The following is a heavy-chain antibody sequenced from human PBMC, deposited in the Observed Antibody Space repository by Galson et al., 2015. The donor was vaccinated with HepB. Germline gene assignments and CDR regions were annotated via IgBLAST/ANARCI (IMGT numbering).Heavy chain of an antibody. CDR2: LYGVDST. Sequence: SLRLSCAASGFSVSSDHMSWVRQAPGKEVEWLSGLYGVDSTYYADSVKGRFTMSRDNSKNTLYLQMNSLRVEDAAVYYCATPPYGTSSTWGQGTLVTVSS. D-gene: IGHD2-8*01. CDR1: GFSVSSDH. J-gene: IGHJ4*02. V-gene: IGHV3-53*01. CDR3: ATPPYGTSST.